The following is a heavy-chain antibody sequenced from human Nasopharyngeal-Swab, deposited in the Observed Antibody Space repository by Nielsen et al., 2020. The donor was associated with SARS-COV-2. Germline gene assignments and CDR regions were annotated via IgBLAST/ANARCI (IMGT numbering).Heavy chain of an antibody. D-gene: IGHD2-21*02. CDR3: TRCGGGCYSGRDY. CDR2: HRSKGNNYAT. Sequence: GGSLRLSCAASGFTFSDSAIHWVSQASGKGLEWVGRHRSKGNNYATAYAASVKGRFIIFRDDPTNTAYLQMNSLKTEDTAVYYCTRCGGGCYSGRDYWGQGTLVTVSS. V-gene: IGHV3-73*01. J-gene: IGHJ4*02. CDR1: GFTFSDSA.